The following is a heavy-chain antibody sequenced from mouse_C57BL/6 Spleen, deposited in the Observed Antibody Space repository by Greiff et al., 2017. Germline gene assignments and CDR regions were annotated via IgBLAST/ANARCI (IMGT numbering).Heavy chain of an antibody. CDR3: AKEHSFDV. V-gene: IGHV1-19*01. J-gene: IGHJ1*03. Sequence: VQLQQSGPVLVKPGASVKMSCKASGYTFTDYYMNWVKQRPGKGLEWIGVINPSNGGTSYNQKFKGKATLTVDKSSSTAYMELNSLTSEDSAVYSCAKEHSFDVWGTGTTVTVSS. CDR2: INPSNGGT. CDR1: GYTFTDYY.